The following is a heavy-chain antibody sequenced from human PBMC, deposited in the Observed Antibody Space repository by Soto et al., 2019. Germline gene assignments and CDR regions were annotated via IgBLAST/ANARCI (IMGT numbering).Heavy chain of an antibody. CDR2: INPGGGYT. D-gene: IGHD3-22*01. CDR3: GREYFDSRGTPPGD. V-gene: IGHV1-46*01. J-gene: IGHJ4*02. Sequence: ASVKVSCKTSGYTFTHYYMHWVRLAPGQGLEWMGVINPGGGYTTHAQKFQGRVTMTRDTSTSTVYMELSSLKSEDTAVYYCGREYFDSRGTPPGDWGQGTLVTVSS. CDR1: GYTFTHYY.